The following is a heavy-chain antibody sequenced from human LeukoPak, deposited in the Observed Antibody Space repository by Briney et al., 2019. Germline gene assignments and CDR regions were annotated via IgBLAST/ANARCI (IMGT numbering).Heavy chain of an antibody. CDR2: INPGNGYT. V-gene: IGHV1-3*01. CDR3: ARDRSYHYYDTSSYYMDV. Sequence: ASVTVSCTASGYTFTNYAMHWVRQAPGQTLEWLGWINPGNGYTKYSQEFQGRVTISRDTSASTAYMDLSSLRSDDTAVYYCARDRSYHYYDTSSYYMDVWGKGTTVTVSS. D-gene: IGHD3-22*01. CDR1: GYTFTNYA. J-gene: IGHJ6*03.